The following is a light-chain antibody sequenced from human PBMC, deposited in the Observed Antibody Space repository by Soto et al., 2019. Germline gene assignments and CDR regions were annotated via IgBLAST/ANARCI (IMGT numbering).Light chain of an antibody. Sequence: QSALSQPASVSGSPGQSITIPCTGSSSDVGSNNLVSWYQQHPGQAPKVMIYEATKRPSGVSNRFSGSKSGNTASLTISGLQAEDEADYYCCSYANIYIWVFGGGTKLTVL. V-gene: IGLV2-23*01. CDR3: CSYANIYIWV. CDR1: SSDVGSNNL. J-gene: IGLJ3*02. CDR2: EAT.